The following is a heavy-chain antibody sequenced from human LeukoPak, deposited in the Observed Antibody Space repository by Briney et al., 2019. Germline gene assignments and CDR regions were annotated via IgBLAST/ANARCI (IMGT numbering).Heavy chain of an antibody. V-gene: IGHV3-23*01. D-gene: IGHD6-19*01. CDR1: GFTFSSYA. Sequence: GGSLRLSCAASGFTFSSYAMSWVRQAPGKGLEWVSAISGSGGSTYYADSVKGRFTISRDNSKNTLYLQMNSLRAEDTAVYYCAKDALAVAGTFPSVAVDYWGQGTLVTVSS. CDR2: ISGSGGST. J-gene: IGHJ4*02. CDR3: AKDALAVAGTFPSVAVDY.